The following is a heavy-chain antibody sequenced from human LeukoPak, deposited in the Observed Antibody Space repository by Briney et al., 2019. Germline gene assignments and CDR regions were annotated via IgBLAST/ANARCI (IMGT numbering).Heavy chain of an antibody. D-gene: IGHD1/OR15-1a*01. V-gene: IGHV4-59*01. CDR3: ARKQGHY. J-gene: IGHJ4*02. CDR1: LDSITSYY. Sequence: SGTLSLTCTVSLDSITSYYWTWIRQPRGKELEWIGHIYYSGSTNYNPSLKSRVTISVDTSKNQFSLRLSSVTAADPAVYYCARKQGHYWVQATLVSDCS. CDR2: IYYSGST.